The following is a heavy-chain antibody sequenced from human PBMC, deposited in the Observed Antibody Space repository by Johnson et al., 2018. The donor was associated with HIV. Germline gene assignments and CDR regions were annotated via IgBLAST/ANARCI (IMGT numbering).Heavy chain of an antibody. CDR3: TTDHCSGDSCCRGGSCYNAFDI. Sequence: QVQLVESGGGVVQPGKSLTLSCVGSGLSFSNFGIHWVRQAPGKGPEWVAVISFDGNLKKYADSVKGRFTISRDDSKNTLYLQMNSLKIEDTAVYYCTTDHCSGDSCCRGGSCYNAFDIWGQGTMVTVSS. J-gene: IGHJ3*02. CDR1: GLSFSNFG. CDR2: ISFDGNLK. V-gene: IGHV3-33*08. D-gene: IGHD2-15*01.